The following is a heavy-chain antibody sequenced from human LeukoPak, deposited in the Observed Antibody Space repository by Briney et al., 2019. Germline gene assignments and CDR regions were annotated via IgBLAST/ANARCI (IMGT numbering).Heavy chain of an antibody. CDR2: ISAYNGNT. V-gene: IGHV1-18*01. Sequence: ASVKVSCKASGYTFTSYGISWVRQAPGQGLEWMGWISAYNGNTNYAQKLQGRVTMTTDTSTSTAYMELRSLRSDNTAVYYCARVSLGDYGDYGDAFDIWGQGTMVTVSS. D-gene: IGHD4-17*01. J-gene: IGHJ3*02. CDR3: ARVSLGDYGDYGDAFDI. CDR1: GYTFTSYG.